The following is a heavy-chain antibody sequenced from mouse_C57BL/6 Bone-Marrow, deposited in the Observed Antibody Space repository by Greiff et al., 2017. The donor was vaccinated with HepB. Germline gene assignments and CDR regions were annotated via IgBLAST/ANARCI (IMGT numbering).Heavy chain of an antibody. CDR3: ARYYPGGAY. D-gene: IGHD1-1*01. CDR1: GYTFPSYW. V-gene: IGHV1-55*01. Sequence: QVQLKQPGAELVKPGASVKMSCKASGYTFPSYWITRVKQRPGQGPGGIGDIYPGSGSTNYNEKFKSKATLTVDTSPSTACMQPSSLTSEDSAVYYCARYYPGGAYWGQGTRVTVSA. CDR2: IYPGSGST. J-gene: IGHJ3*01.